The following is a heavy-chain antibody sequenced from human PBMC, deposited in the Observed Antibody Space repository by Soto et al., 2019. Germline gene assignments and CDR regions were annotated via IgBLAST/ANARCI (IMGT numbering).Heavy chain of an antibody. CDR1: GFTFSSYG. CDR2: IWYDGSNE. J-gene: IGHJ4*02. Sequence: QVQVVESGGGVVQPGRSLRLSCAASGFTFSSYGMHWVRQAPGKGLEWVAVIWYDGSNEYYADSVKGRFTISRDNSKNTLYLQMSSLRAEDTAVYYCARERGGSYLLYTFDFWGQGTVVTVSS. V-gene: IGHV3-33*01. D-gene: IGHD1-26*01. CDR3: ARERGGSYLLYTFDF.